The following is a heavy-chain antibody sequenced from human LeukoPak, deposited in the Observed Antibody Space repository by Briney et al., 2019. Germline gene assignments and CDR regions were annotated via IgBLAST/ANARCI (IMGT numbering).Heavy chain of an antibody. J-gene: IGHJ4*02. Sequence: PGGSLRLSCAASGFTFSSYSMNWVREAPGKGLEWVSSIRSSSSYIYYADSVKGRFTISRDNAKNSLYLQMNSLGAEDTAVYYCARGARGSYARKGVDLLDYWGQGTLVTVSS. CDR3: ARGARGSYARKGVDLLDY. D-gene: IGHD2-2*01. CDR1: GFTFSSYS. CDR2: IRSSSSYI. V-gene: IGHV3-21*01.